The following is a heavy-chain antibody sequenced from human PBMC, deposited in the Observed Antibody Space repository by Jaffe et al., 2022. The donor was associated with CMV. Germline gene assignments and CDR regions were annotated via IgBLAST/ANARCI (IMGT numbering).Heavy chain of an antibody. CDR2: ISSSSSTI. V-gene: IGHV3-48*02. D-gene: IGHD5-18*01. Sequence: EVQLVESGGGLVQPGGSLRLSCAASGFTFSSYSMNWVRQAPGKGLEWVSYISSSSSTIYYADSVKGRFTISRDNAKNSLYLQMNSLRDEDTAVYYCARVGAAMAAPGDYGMDVWGQGTTVTVSS. CDR3: ARVGAAMAAPGDYGMDV. J-gene: IGHJ6*02. CDR1: GFTFSSYS.